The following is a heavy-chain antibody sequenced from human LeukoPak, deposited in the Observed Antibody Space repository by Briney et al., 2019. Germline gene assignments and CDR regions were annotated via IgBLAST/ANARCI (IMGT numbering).Heavy chain of an antibody. V-gene: IGHV3-7*01. CDR3: ARDPSSLRDSFDY. CDR1: GFTFGSYW. J-gene: IGHJ4*02. CDR2: IKEDGSEK. Sequence: GGSLRLSCAASGFTFGSYWMNWVRQVPGKGLEWVANIKEDGSEKYYVDSAKGRFTISRDNAKNSLFLQMNSLRAEDTAVYYCARDPSSLRDSFDYWGQGTLVTVSS.